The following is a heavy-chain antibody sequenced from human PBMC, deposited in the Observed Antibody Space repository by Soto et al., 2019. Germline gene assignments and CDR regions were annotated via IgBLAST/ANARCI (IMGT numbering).Heavy chain of an antibody. V-gene: IGHV2-5*02. CDR1: GFSLSTTGAG. D-gene: IGHD3-22*01. CDR2: IYWDDDK. J-gene: IGHJ4*02. Sequence: QITLKESGPTLVKPTQTLTLTCTFSGFSLSTTGAGVGWIRQPPGKAPEWLALIYWDDDKRYSPSLKTRLTITKDTSKNQVVLTMTNMDPVDTATYYCARSFYDSSGYFLLFDYWGQGTLVTVSS. CDR3: ARSFYDSSGYFLLFDY.